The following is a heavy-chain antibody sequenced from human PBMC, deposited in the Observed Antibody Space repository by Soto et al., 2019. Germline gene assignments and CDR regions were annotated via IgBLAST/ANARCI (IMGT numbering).Heavy chain of an antibody. CDR2: IIPIFGTA. V-gene: IGHV1-69*13. CDR3: ARGRRRYYSNSIYYYYCMDV. CDR1: GGTFSSYA. Sequence: SVKVSCKASGGTFSSYAISWVRQAPGQGLEWMGGIIPIFGTANYAQKFQGRVTITADESTSTAYMELSSLRSEDTAVYYCARGRRRYYSNSIYYYYCMDVWGQGTTVTVSS. D-gene: IGHD4-4*01. J-gene: IGHJ6*02.